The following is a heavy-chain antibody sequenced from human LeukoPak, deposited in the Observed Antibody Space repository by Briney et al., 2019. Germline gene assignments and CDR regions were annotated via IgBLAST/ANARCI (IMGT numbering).Heavy chain of an antibody. CDR3: AKASLRYFDWLFDY. D-gene: IGHD3-9*01. J-gene: IGHJ4*02. Sequence: GGSLRLSCAASGFTLSSYAMSWVRQAPGKGLEWVSAISGSGGSTYYADSVKGRFTISRDNSKNTLYLQMNSLRAEDTAVYYCAKASLRYFDWLFDYWGQGTLVTVSS. CDR2: ISGSGGST. CDR1: GFTLSSYA. V-gene: IGHV3-23*01.